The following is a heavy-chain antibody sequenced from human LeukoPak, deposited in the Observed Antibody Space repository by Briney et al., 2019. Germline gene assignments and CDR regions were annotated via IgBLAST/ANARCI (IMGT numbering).Heavy chain of an antibody. CDR3: ARGGIYYDSSAHIRSLGY. Sequence: PGGSLRLSCEASGFIFSTYGMHWVRQAPGKGLEWVAVTWYDGSNKFYADSVKGRFTISRDNSKNTLYLQMNSLRVEDTAVYYCARGGIYYDSSAHIRSLGYWGQGTLVTVSS. CDR1: GFIFSTYG. V-gene: IGHV3-33*01. CDR2: TWYDGSNK. J-gene: IGHJ4*02. D-gene: IGHD3-22*01.